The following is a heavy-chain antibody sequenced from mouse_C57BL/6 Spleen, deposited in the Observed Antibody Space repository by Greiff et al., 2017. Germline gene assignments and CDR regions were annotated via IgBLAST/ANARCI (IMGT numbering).Heavy chain of an antibody. CDR1: GFTFSDYG. V-gene: IGHV5-17*01. CDR3: ARRDDEYDLDWYFDD. J-gene: IGHJ1*03. Sequence: EVQLQQSGGGLVKPGGSLKLSCAASGFTFSDYGMHWVRQAPEKGLEWVAYISSGSSTIYYADTVKGRFTISRDNAKNTLFLQMTSLRSEDTAMYDGARRDDEYDLDWYFDDWGKGTTVTVSS. CDR2: ISSGSSTI. D-gene: IGHD2-4*01.